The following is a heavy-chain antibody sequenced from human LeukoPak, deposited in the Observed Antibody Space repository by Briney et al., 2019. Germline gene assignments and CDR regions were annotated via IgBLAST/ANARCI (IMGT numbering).Heavy chain of an antibody. Sequence: GGSLRLSCAASGFTFSSYGMDWVRQAPGKGLEWVAFIFFDGSNQYYADSVKGRFTIPRDNSRSTLYLQMNSLRPEDTAVYYCAKEGYSGYGTADYWGQGTLVTVSS. D-gene: IGHD5-12*01. J-gene: IGHJ4*02. CDR2: IFFDGSNQ. V-gene: IGHV3-30*02. CDR1: GFTFSSYG. CDR3: AKEGYSGYGTADY.